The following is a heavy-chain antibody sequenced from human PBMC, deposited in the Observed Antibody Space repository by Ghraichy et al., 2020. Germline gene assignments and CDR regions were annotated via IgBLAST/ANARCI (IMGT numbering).Heavy chain of an antibody. Sequence: GGSLRLSCAASGFTFSSYAMHWVRQAPGKGLEWVAVISYDGSNKYYADSVKGRFTISRDNSKNTLYLQMNSLRAEDTAVYYCAREWRGITMVRGVISFYGMDVWGQGTTVTVSS. CDR2: ISYDGSNK. CDR1: GFTFSSYA. J-gene: IGHJ6*02. V-gene: IGHV3-30-3*01. CDR3: AREWRGITMVRGVISFYGMDV. D-gene: IGHD3-10*01.